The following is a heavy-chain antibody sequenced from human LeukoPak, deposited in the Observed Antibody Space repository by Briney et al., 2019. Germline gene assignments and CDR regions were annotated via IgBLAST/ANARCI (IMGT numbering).Heavy chain of an antibody. CDR1: GGSISSYY. Sequence: SETLSLTCTVSGGSISSYYWSWIRQPAGKGLEWIGRIYTSGSTNYNPSLKSRVTMSVDTSKNQFSLKLSSVTAADTAVYYCARAYYDFWRGYYYFDYWGQGTLVTVSS. J-gene: IGHJ4*02. CDR2: IYTSGST. D-gene: IGHD3-3*01. CDR3: ARAYYDFWRGYYYFDY. V-gene: IGHV4-4*07.